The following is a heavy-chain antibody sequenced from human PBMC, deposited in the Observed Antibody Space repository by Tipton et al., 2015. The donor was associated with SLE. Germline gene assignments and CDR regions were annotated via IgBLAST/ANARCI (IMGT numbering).Heavy chain of an antibody. Sequence: SLRLSCAASGFTFSSYSMNWVRQAPGKGLEWVSSISSTSSYIYYADSVKGRFTISRDNAKNSLYLQMNSLRAEDTAAYYCARDRGIVVPAGFDYWGQGTLVTVSS. CDR1: GFTFSSYS. D-gene: IGHD2-2*01. CDR2: ISSTSSYI. CDR3: ARDRGIVVPAGFDY. V-gene: IGHV3-21*01. J-gene: IGHJ4*02.